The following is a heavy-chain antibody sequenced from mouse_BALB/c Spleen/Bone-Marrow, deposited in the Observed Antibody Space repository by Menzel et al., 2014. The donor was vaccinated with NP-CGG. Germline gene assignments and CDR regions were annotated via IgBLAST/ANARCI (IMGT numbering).Heavy chain of an antibody. J-gene: IGHJ3*01. CDR3: ARALDSSGYGFAY. D-gene: IGHD3-2*01. V-gene: IGHV2-9*02. Sequence: VKLMESGPGLVAPSQSLSITCTVSGFSLTSYGVHWVRQPPGKGLEWLGVIWAGGSTNYNSALMSRLSISKDNSKSQVFLKMNSLQTGDTAMYYCARALDSSGYGFAYWGQGTLVTVSA. CDR1: GFSLTSYG. CDR2: IWAGGST.